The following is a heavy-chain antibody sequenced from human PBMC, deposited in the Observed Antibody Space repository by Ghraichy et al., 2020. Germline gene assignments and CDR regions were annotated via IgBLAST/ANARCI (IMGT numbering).Heavy chain of an antibody. CDR1: GFTVSSNY. D-gene: IGHD3-22*01. CDR3: ARKDYDSSGHCWFDP. V-gene: IGHV3-53*04. Sequence: GGSLRLSCAASGFTVSSNYMSWVRQAPGKGLEWVSVIYSGGSTYYADSVKGRFTISRHNSKNTVYLQMNSLGAEDTAGYYCARKDYDSSGHCWFDPWGQGTLVTVSS. CDR2: IYSGGST. J-gene: IGHJ5*02.